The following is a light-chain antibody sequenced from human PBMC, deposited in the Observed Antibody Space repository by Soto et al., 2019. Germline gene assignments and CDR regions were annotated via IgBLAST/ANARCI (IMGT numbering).Light chain of an antibody. CDR1: QTISSY. CDR2: KAS. Sequence: DIQMTQSPSTLSGSVGDRVTITCRASQTISSYLAWYQQKPGKAPKLLIYKASTLKSGVPSRFSGSGSGTEFTLTISSLQPDDFATYYCQHYYSYSEAFGQGTKVDIK. J-gene: IGKJ1*01. CDR3: QHYYSYSEA. V-gene: IGKV1-5*03.